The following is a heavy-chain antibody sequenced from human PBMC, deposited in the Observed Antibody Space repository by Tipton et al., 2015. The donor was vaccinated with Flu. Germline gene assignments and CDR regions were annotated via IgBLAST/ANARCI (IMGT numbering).Heavy chain of an antibody. V-gene: IGHV4-34*01. CDR1: GGSFSGYY. J-gene: IGHJ4*02. D-gene: IGHD3-16*02. CDR3: ARHGVLYDYIWGSYRERYYFDY. Sequence: TLSLTCAVYGGSFSGYYWSWIRQPPGKGLEWIGEINHSGSTNYNPSLKSRVTISVDTSKNQFPLKLSSVTAADTAVYYCARHGVLYDYIWGSYRERYYFDYWGQGTLVTVSS. CDR2: INHSGST.